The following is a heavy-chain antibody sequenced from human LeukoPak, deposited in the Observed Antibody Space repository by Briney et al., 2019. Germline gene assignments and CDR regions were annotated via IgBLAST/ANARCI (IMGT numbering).Heavy chain of an antibody. V-gene: IGHV4-4*07. CDR1: GITFSDYY. CDR3: ARETYCSSTSCYTPESHNWFDP. J-gene: IGHJ5*02. CDR2: NYNSWSN. D-gene: IGHD2-2*02. Sequence: SWGPLRLSCAASGITFSDYYMSLVRQGPGEGLEWIGRNYNSWSNRYNPSLKSRVTISVDTSKNQFSLKLSSVTAADTAVYYCARETYCSSTSCYTPESHNWFDPWGQGTLVTVSS.